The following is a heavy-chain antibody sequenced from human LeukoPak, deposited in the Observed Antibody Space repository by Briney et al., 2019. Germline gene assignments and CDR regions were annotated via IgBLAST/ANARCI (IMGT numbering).Heavy chain of an antibody. V-gene: IGHV3-30*12. CDR2: IRYDGSNK. CDR3: ARNYYDSSGYYSGSY. Sequence: PGGSLRLSCAASGFTISTYGMLWVRQAPGQGPEWVVLIRYDGSNKYYADSVKGRFTISRDNSKNSLYLQMNSLRAEDTAVYYCARNYYDSSGYYSGSYWGQGTLVTVSS. CDR1: GFTISTYG. J-gene: IGHJ4*02. D-gene: IGHD3-22*01.